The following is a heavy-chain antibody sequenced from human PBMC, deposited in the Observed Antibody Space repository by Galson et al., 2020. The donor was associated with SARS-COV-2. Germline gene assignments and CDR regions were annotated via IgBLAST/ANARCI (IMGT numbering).Heavy chain of an antibody. D-gene: IGHD4-17*01. J-gene: IGHJ5*02. CDR2: IYGAGSA. CDR1: GFRVSSTF. Sequence: GGSLRLSCAASGFRVSSTFMSWARQAPGKGLEWVSFIYGAGSAHYTDSVKGRFTISRDNSKNTLYLQMNSLRVEDTAVYYCARELYYGDYARAFDLWGQGTLVSVSS. CDR3: ARELYYGDYARAFDL. V-gene: IGHV3-53*01.